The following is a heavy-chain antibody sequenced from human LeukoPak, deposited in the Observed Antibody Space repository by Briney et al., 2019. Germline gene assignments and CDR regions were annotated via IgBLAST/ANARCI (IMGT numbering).Heavy chain of an antibody. V-gene: IGHV3-21*01. CDR3: ARDRIVGATVDY. J-gene: IGHJ4*02. CDR2: ISSSSSYI. Sequence: PGGSLRLSCAASGFTFSSYSMNWVRQAPGKGLEWVSSISSSSSYIYYADSVKGRFTISRDNAKNSLYLQMNSLRAEDTAVYYCARDRIVGATVDYWGQGTLVTVS. D-gene: IGHD1-26*01. CDR1: GFTFSSYS.